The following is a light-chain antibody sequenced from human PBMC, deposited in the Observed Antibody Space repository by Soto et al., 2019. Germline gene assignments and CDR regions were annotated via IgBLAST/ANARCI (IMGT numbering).Light chain of an antibody. Sequence: QSVLTQPPSASGTPGQRVTISCSGSSSNIGGNTVNWYQKVPGAAPKLIIFSNSQRPSGVPDRYSGSKSGTSASLAIGGLQSEDEADYYCSTWDDSLNGPLFGGGTKLTGL. V-gene: IGLV1-44*01. CDR2: SNS. CDR1: SSNIGGNT. J-gene: IGLJ2*01. CDR3: STWDDSLNGPL.